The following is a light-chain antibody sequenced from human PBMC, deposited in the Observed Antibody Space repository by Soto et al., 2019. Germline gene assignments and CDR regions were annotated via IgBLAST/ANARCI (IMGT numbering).Light chain of an antibody. CDR2: GAS. CDR1: QSVSNSY. Sequence: EVVLTQSPGTLSLSPGERATLSCRASQSVSNSYLAWYQQKHGQAPRLLIYGASSRATGIPDRFSGSGSGTDFTLTITRLEPEDLAVYYCQQYGSSPRTFGQGTKLEI. V-gene: IGKV3-20*01. CDR3: QQYGSSPRT. J-gene: IGKJ2*01.